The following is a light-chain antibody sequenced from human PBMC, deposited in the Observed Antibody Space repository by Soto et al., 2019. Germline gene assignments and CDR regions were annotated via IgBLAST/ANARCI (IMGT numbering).Light chain of an antibody. CDR2: LGS. CDR1: RSLLHSNGYNY. J-gene: IGKJ4*01. CDR3: MQSLQTPPT. V-gene: IGKV2-28*01. Sequence: DIVMTQSPLSLPVTPGEPASISCRSSRSLLHSNGYNYLDWYLQKPGQSPQLLIYLGSNRASGVTDRFSGSGSGTDFTLNISRVEAEDVGVYYCMQSLQTPPTFGGGTKLEIK.